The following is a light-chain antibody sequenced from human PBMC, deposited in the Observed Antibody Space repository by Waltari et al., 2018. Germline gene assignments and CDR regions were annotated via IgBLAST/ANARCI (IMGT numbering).Light chain of an antibody. CDR2: WAS. Sequence: DIVMTQSPDFLAVSMGETATINCKSSQSVLYTSKNKNSLGWYQQKPGRPPKLLFYWASTRESGVPDRFSAGGSGTDFTLTISSLQAEDVASYYCQQYYKSRTFGQGTKLEIK. CDR1: QSVLYTSKNKNS. V-gene: IGKV4-1*01. CDR3: QQYYKSRT. J-gene: IGKJ2*01.